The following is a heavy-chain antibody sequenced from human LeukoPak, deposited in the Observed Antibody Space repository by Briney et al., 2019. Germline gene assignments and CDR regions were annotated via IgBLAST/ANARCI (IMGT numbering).Heavy chain of an antibody. CDR2: INPNSGGT. J-gene: IGHJ5*02. V-gene: IGHV1-2*02. Sequence: GASVKVSCKASGYTFTGYYMHWVRQAPGQGLEWMGWINPNSGGTNYAQKFQGRVTMTRDTSISTAYMELSRLRSDDTAVYYCAREANNIVVVPAATNWFDPWGQGTLVTVSS. CDR1: GYTFTGYY. CDR3: AREANNIVVVPAATNWFDP. D-gene: IGHD2-2*01.